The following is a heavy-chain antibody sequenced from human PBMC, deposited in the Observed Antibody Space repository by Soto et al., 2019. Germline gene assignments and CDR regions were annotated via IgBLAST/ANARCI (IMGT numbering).Heavy chain of an antibody. J-gene: IGHJ4*02. CDR1: GFTFSSYA. V-gene: IGHV3-30-3*01. D-gene: IGHD1-26*01. CDR3: ARAREWELLPLDY. CDR2: ISYDGSNK. Sequence: QVQLVESGGGVVQPGRSLRLSCAASGFTFSSYAMHWVRQAPGKGLEWVAVISYDGSNKYYADSVKGRFTISRDNSKNTLYLQMNSPRAEDTAVYYCARAREWELLPLDYWGQGTLVTVSS.